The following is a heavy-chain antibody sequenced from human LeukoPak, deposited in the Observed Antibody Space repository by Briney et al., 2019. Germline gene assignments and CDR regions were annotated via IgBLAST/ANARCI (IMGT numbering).Heavy chain of an antibody. CDR3: ARDLGGPLVGFDY. V-gene: IGHV3-21*01. Sequence: GGSLRLSCAASGFTFSSYSMNWVRQAPGKGLEWVSSISSSSSYIYYADSVKGRFTISRDNAKNLLYLQMNSLRAEDTAVYYCARDLGGPLVGFDYWGQGTLVTVSS. CDR2: ISSSSSYI. CDR1: GFTFSSYS. D-gene: IGHD2-15*01. J-gene: IGHJ4*02.